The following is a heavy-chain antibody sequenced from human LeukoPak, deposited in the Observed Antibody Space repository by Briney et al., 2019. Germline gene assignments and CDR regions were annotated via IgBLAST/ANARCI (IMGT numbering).Heavy chain of an antibody. D-gene: IGHD6-13*01. V-gene: IGHV6-1*01. J-gene: IGHJ4*02. CDR1: GDSVSSNNTA. CDR2: TYYRSKWYN. Sequence: SQTLSLTCAISGDSVSSNNTAWSWIRQSPSRGLEWLGRTYYRSKWYNDYAVSVKSRIIVNPDTSKNQFSLQLNSVTPEDTAVYYCARGITAGNVWGQGTLVTVFS. CDR3: ARGITAGNV.